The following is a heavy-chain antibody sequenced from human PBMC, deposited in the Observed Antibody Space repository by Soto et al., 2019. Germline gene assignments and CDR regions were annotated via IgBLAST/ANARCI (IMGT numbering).Heavy chain of an antibody. CDR2: IIPISGTA. CDR1: GGTFSSYA. CDR3: ARSQGSSTSLEIYYYYYYGMDV. J-gene: IGHJ6*02. Sequence: QVQLVQSGAEVKKPGSSVKVSCKASGGTFSSYAISWVRQAPGQGLEWMGGIIPISGTANYAQKFQGRVTITADEYTSKVYMELSSLRSEDTAVYFCARSQGSSTSLEIYYYYYYGMDVWGQGTTVTVSS. D-gene: IGHD2-2*01. V-gene: IGHV1-69*01.